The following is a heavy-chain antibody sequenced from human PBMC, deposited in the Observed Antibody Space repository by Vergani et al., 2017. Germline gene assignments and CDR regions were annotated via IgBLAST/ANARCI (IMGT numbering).Heavy chain of an antibody. CDR1: GFTVSSNY. CDR3: ARDTGTTSDSFDI. Sequence: EVQLVESGGGLVQPGGSLRLSCAASGFTVSSNYMSWVRQAPGKGLEWVSVIYSGGSTYYADSVKGRFTISRDNSKNTLYLQMNSLRAEDTAVYYCARDTGTTSDSFDIWGQGRMVTVSS. V-gene: IGHV3-66*01. CDR2: IYSGGST. J-gene: IGHJ3*02. D-gene: IGHD1-14*01.